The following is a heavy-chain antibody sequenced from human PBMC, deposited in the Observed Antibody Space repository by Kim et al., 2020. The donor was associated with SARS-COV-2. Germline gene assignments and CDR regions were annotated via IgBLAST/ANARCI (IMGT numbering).Heavy chain of an antibody. CDR2: IYYSGST. J-gene: IGHJ4*02. CDR3: ASYYYGSGSYYILL. V-gene: IGHV4-31*03. CDR1: GGSISSGGYY. Sequence: SETLSLTCTVSGGSISSGGYYWSWIRQHPGKGLEWIGYIYYSGSTYYNPSLKSRVTISVDTSKNQFSLKLSSVTAADTAVYYCASYYYGSGSYYILLWGQGTLVTVSS. D-gene: IGHD3-10*01.